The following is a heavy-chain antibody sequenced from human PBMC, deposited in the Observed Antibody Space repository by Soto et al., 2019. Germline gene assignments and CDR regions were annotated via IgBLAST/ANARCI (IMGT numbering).Heavy chain of an antibody. D-gene: IGHD2-15*01. CDR2: MNQDGREK. CDR1: GFTFNNFY. J-gene: IGHJ4*02. Sequence: EEQLVESGGGLVQPGGSLRLSCAASGFTFNNFYMGWVRQAPGKGLEWVANMNQDGREKNYVDSVKGRFTISRDNAKNSLFLQMDSLRADDTAVYYCVRDPAAIGRYCTAVSCVPLFGGQGTLVTVSS. CDR3: VRDPAAIGRYCTAVSCVPLF. V-gene: IGHV3-7*01.